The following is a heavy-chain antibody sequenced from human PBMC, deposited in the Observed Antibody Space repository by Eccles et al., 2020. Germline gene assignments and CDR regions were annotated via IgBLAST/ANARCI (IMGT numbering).Heavy chain of an antibody. D-gene: IGHD1-26*01. Sequence: RFTISRDNSKNTLYLQMNSLRAEDTAVYYCAKAFGVVVGAIGYWGQGTLV. J-gene: IGHJ4*02. V-gene: IGHV3-23*01. CDR3: AKAFGVVVGAIGY.